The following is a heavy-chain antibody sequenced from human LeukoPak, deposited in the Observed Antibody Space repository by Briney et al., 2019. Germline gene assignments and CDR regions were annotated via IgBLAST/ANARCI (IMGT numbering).Heavy chain of an antibody. Sequence: SETLSLTCTVSGASISSYYWSWIRQPPGKGLEWIGYIYYSGSTNYNPSLKSRVTISVDTSKNQFSLKLSSVTAADTAVYYCARVSGASQLVDAFDIWGQGTMVTVSS. CDR2: IYYSGST. J-gene: IGHJ3*02. V-gene: IGHV4-59*01. D-gene: IGHD6-13*01. CDR3: ARVSGASQLVDAFDI. CDR1: GASISSYY.